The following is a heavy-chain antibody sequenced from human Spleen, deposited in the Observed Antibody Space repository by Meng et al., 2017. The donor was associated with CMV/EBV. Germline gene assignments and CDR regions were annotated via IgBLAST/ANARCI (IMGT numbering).Heavy chain of an antibody. CDR2: LSAYNGNT. CDR1: GYTFTSYG. V-gene: IGHV1-18*01. D-gene: IGHD3-10*01. CDR3: ARGSPSRVFFGMDV. J-gene: IGHJ6*02. Sequence: ASVKVSCKASGYTFTSYGISWVRQAPGQGLEWMGWLSAYNGNTNYAQKLQGRVTMTTDPSTSTAYMELRSLRSDDTAVYYCARGSPSRVFFGMDVWGQGTTVTVS.